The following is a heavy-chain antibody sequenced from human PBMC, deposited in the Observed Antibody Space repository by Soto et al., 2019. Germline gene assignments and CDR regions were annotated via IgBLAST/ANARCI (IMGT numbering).Heavy chain of an antibody. CDR3: ARDERIAEPYYYYYYGMDV. CDR1: GFTFSSYA. D-gene: IGHD6-13*01. CDR2: ISYDGSNK. Sequence: GGSLRLSCAASGFTFSSYAMHWVRQAPGKGLEWVAVISYDGSNKYYADSVKGRFTISRDNSKNTLYLQMNSLRAEDTAVYYCARDERIAEPYYYYYYGMDVWGQGTTVT. J-gene: IGHJ6*02. V-gene: IGHV3-30-3*01.